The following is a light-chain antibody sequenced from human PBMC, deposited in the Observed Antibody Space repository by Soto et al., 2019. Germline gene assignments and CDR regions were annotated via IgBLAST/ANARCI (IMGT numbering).Light chain of an antibody. J-gene: IGKJ4*01. V-gene: IGKV1-13*02. CDR3: QQFNSYLLT. CDR1: QGISSA. Sequence: AIQLTQSPSSLSASVGDRVTITCRASQGISSALAWYQQQPGKAPSLLIYDASTLESGVPSRFSSSGSGTDFTLTISSLQPEDFTTYYCQQFNSYLLTFGGGTKVDIK. CDR2: DAS.